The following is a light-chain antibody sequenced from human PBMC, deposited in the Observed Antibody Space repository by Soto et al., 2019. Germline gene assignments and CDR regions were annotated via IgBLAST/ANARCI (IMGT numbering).Light chain of an antibody. V-gene: IGKV3-20*01. CDR3: QQYGSSPRT. CDR2: GAS. Sequence: EIGLTQSPGTLSLSPGERATLSCRASQSITNNYLAWYQQKPGQAPRLLIYGASSRATGIPDRFSGSGSGTDFALTISRLEPEAFAVYYCQQYGSSPRTFGQGTKVDIK. J-gene: IGKJ1*01. CDR1: QSITNNY.